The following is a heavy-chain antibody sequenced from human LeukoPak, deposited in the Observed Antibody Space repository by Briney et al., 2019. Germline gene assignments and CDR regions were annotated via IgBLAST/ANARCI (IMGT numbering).Heavy chain of an antibody. CDR3: ARYDYGRSGFDY. Sequence: GGSLRLSCAASGFTVSTNYMTWVRQAPGEGLQGVSVIYSGGTTYYADSVKGRFSISRDNSKNTLYLQMNSLRAEDTAVYYCARYDYGRSGFDYWGQGTLVTVSS. V-gene: IGHV3-66*01. CDR1: GFTVSTNY. D-gene: IGHD5-12*01. CDR2: IYSGGTT. J-gene: IGHJ4*02.